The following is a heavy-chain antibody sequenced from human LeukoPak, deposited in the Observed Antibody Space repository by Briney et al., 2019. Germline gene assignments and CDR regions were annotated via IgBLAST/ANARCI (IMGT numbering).Heavy chain of an antibody. CDR1: GGSFSGYY. J-gene: IGHJ4*02. CDR3: ARGVIGGYYSDY. V-gene: IGHV4-34*01. Sequence: SETLSLTCAVYGGSFSGYYWSWIRQPPGKGLEWIGEINHSGSTNYNPSLKSRVTISVDTSKNQFSLKLSSVTAADTAVYYCARGVIGGYYSDYWGQGTLVTVSS. D-gene: IGHD3-22*01. CDR2: INHSGST.